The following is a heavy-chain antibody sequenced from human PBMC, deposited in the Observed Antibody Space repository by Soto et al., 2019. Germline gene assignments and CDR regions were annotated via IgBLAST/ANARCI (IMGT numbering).Heavy chain of an antibody. D-gene: IGHD3-3*01. CDR3: ARDRMVFGVGDWFDP. V-gene: IGHV3-30-3*01. CDR2: ISYDGSNK. CDR1: GFTFSSYA. J-gene: IGHJ5*02. Sequence: QVQLVESGGGVVQPGRSLRLSCAASGFTFSSYAMHWVRQAPGKGLEWVAVISYDGSNKYYADSVKGRFTISRDNSKNTLYLQMNSLRAEDTAVYYCARDRMVFGVGDWFDPWGQGTLVTVSS.